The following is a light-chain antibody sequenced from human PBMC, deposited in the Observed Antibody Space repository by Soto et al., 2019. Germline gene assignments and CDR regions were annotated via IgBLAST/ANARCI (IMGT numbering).Light chain of an antibody. J-gene: IGLJ1*01. CDR1: SSDVGAYNY. CDR3: STYSSSNTLHV. V-gene: IGLV2-14*01. CDR2: EVG. Sequence: QSALTQPASVSGSPGQSITISCTGTSSDVGAYNYVSWYQQYPGKAPNLLIYEVGKRPSGVSNRFSGSKSGDTASLTISGLQAEDEADYYCSTYSSSNTLHVFGTGTKLTVL.